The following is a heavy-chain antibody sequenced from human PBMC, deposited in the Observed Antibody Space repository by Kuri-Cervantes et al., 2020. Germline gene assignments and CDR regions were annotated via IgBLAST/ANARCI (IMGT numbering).Heavy chain of an antibody. CDR3: ARGVAVAGMASDWFDP. CDR1: GLPLSNARMG. J-gene: IGHJ5*02. D-gene: IGHD6-19*01. CDR2: IFSNDEK. V-gene: IGHV2-26*01. Sequence: SGLTLAKPTEPLTLTCTVSGLPLSNARMGVSWIRQPPGKALEWLAHIFSNDEKSYSTSLKSRLTISKDTSKSQVVLTMTNMDPVDTATYYCARGVAVAGMASDWFDPWGQGTLVTVSS.